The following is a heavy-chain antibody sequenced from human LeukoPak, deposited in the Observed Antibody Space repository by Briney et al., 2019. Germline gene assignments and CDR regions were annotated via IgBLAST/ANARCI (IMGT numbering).Heavy chain of an antibody. V-gene: IGHV3-48*04. Sequence: PGGSLRLSCAASGFTFSSYAMSWVRQAPGKGLEWVSYISSSGNTIDNADSVKGRFTISRDNAKNSLYLQMNNLRAEDAAVYYCSRLRGYSYGYADYWGQGTLVTVSS. CDR2: ISSSGNTI. CDR1: GFTFSSYA. CDR3: SRLRGYSYGYADY. J-gene: IGHJ4*02. D-gene: IGHD5-18*01.